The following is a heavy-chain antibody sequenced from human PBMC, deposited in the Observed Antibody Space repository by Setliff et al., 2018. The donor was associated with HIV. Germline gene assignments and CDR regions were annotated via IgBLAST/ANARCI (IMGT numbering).Heavy chain of an antibody. CDR2: INDSGST. J-gene: IGHJ4*02. Sequence: SETLSLTCSVSGGSISSSTYYWGWIRQPPGKGLEWIGEINDSGSTNYNPSLRSRVTISEDTSTNQFSLNLASVTAADTAVYYCTRRFEKWLASDYWGQGTLVTVSS. D-gene: IGHD6-19*01. CDR3: TRRFEKWLASDY. CDR1: GGSISSSTYY. V-gene: IGHV4-39*01.